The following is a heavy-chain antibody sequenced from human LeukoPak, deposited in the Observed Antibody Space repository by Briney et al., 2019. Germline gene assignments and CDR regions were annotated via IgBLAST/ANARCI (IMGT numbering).Heavy chain of an antibody. CDR3: ARQGGYCSGGSCYGGFWFDP. D-gene: IGHD2-15*01. CDR1: GGSISSGGYS. J-gene: IGHJ5*02. Sequence: SETLSLTCTVSGGSISSGGYSWSWIRQPPGKGLEWIGYIYHSGSTYYNPSLKSRVTISVDRSKNQFPLKLSSVTAADTAVYYCARQGGYCSGGSCYGGFWFDPWGQGTLVTVSS. V-gene: IGHV4-30-2*01. CDR2: IYHSGST.